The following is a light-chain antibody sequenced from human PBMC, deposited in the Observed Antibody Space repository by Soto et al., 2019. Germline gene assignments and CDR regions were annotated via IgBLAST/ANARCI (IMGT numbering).Light chain of an antibody. CDR3: QQRSNWPPWT. V-gene: IGKV3-11*01. CDR2: DAS. Sequence: EIVLTQSPATLSLSPGERATLSCRASQSVSSYLAWYQQKPGQAPRLLIYDASNGATGIPARFSGSGSGTDFTLTISSLEPEDFAAYYCQQRSNWPPWTFGQGTKVDIK. CDR1: QSVSSY. J-gene: IGKJ1*01.